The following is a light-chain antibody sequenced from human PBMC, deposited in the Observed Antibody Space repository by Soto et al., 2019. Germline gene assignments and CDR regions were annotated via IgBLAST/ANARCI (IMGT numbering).Light chain of an antibody. V-gene: IGKV1-5*01. CDR3: QQYNSYTTWT. Sequence: DIPMTQSPSTLSASVGDRVTITCRASQSISSWLAWYQQKPGKAPKLLIYDASSLESGVPSRFSGSGSGTEFTLTISSLQPDDSATYYCQQYNSYTTWTFDQGTKVEIK. J-gene: IGKJ1*01. CDR1: QSISSW. CDR2: DAS.